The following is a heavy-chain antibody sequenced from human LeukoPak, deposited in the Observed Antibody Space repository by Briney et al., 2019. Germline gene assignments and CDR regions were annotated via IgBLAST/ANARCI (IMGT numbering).Heavy chain of an antibody. J-gene: IGHJ4*02. Sequence: GGSLRLSCAASGFTFSNYAMHWVRQAPGKGLEWVAVISYDGNNYYYADSVKGRFTVSKDNSRNTVYLQMNSLRAEDTAVYYCARSYDSYDYWGQGTLVTVSS. CDR3: ARSYDSYDY. V-gene: IGHV3-30*04. CDR1: GFTFSNYA. D-gene: IGHD3-22*01. CDR2: ISYDGNNY.